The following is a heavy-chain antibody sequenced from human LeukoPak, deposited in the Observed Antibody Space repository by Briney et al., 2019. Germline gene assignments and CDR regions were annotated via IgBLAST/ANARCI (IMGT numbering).Heavy chain of an antibody. J-gene: IGHJ3*02. V-gene: IGHV3-13*01. CDR1: GFTFSSYD. D-gene: IGHD6-19*01. CDR3: ARDCRYWQWLANDAFDI. CDR2: IGTTGDT. Sequence: GGSLRLSCVASGFTFSSYDMYWVRQATGKGVEWVSVIGTTGDTFYPGSVKGRFTISRENAKNSLYLQMNSLRAGDTAVYYCARDCRYWQWLANDAFDIWGQGTMVTVSS.